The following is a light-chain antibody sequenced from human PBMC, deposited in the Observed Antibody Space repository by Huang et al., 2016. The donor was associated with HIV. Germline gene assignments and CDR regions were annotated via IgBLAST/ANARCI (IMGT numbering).Light chain of an antibody. CDR2: DAS. CDR1: QSISTY. V-gene: IGKV3-11*01. CDR3: QQRSEWLT. Sequence: EIVLTQSSATLSLSPGERATLSCRASQSISTYLAWYQHRPGQSPRILIYDASKRAVGVPTRCSGRGSGTDFTLTISSLEHEDFAVYFCQQRSEWLTFGGGTRVDI. J-gene: IGKJ4*01.